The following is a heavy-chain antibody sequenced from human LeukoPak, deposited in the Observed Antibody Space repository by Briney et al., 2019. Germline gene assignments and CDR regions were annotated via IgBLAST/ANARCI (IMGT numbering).Heavy chain of an antibody. D-gene: IGHD6-19*01. CDR1: GYTFTSYG. J-gene: IGHJ4*02. V-gene: IGHV1-18*01. CDR2: ISAYNGNT. Sequence: GSVKVSCKASGYTFTSYGISWVRQAPGQGLEWMGWISAYNGNTNYAQKLQGRVTMTTDTSTSTAYMELRSLRSDDTAVYYCARDMEQWLVGGYWGQGTLVTVSS. CDR3: ARDMEQWLVGGY.